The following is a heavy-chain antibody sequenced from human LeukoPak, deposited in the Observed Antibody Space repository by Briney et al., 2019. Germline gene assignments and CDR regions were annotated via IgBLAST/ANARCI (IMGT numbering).Heavy chain of an antibody. CDR3: ASLAYCGGDCYSWDQPEDY. J-gene: IGHJ4*02. D-gene: IGHD2-21*02. V-gene: IGHV4-59*08. CDR2: IYYSGST. CDR1: DGSISSYY. Sequence: SETLSLTCTVSDGSISSYYWSWIRQPPGKGLEWIGYIYYSGSTNYNPSLKSRVTISVDTSKDQFSLKLSSVTAADTAVYYCASLAYCGGDCYSWDQPEDYWGQGTLVTVSS.